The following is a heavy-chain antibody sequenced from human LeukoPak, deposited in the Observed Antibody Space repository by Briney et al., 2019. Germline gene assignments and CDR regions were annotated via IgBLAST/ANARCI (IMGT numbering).Heavy chain of an antibody. D-gene: IGHD3-3*01. CDR2: IYYSGST. J-gene: IGHJ3*02. CDR3: AREYGTYDFWSGYAFDI. V-gene: IGHV4-59*01. Sequence: PSETLSLTCTVSGGSISSYYWSWIRQPPGKGLEWIGYIYYSGSTNYNPSLKSRVTISVDTSKNQFSLKLSSVTAADTAVYYCAREYGTYDFWSGYAFDIWGQGTMVTVSS. CDR1: GGSISSYY.